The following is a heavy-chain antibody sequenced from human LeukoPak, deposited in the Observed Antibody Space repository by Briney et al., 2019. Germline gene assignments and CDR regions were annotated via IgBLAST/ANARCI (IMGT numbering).Heavy chain of an antibody. J-gene: IGHJ4*01. D-gene: IGHD3-16*01. CDR3: ARGGSTYFDS. Sequence: GGSLRLSCAASGFSFSNYWMHWVRQAPGTGLVWVSRIHSDGGSTYADSVKGRFTISRDNAKNTLYLQMDTLGGEDTAVYYCARGGSTYFDSWGHGTLVTVSS. V-gene: IGHV3-74*01. CDR1: GFSFSNYW. CDR2: IHSDGGST.